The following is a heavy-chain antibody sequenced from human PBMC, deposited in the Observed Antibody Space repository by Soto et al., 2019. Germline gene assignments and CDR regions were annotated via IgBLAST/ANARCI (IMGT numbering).Heavy chain of an antibody. CDR1: GCSISNYY. Sequence: SETLSLTSTVSGCSISNYYWSWIRQAPGKGLEWIGFIYHSGNTNYNPSLKSRVTMSIDTSKSQFSLKLNSVTAADTAVYYCARDQGIASSGPFDYWGPGTLATVPS. J-gene: IGHJ4*02. D-gene: IGHD6-13*01. V-gene: IGHV4-59*01. CDR3: ARDQGIASSGPFDY. CDR2: IYHSGNT.